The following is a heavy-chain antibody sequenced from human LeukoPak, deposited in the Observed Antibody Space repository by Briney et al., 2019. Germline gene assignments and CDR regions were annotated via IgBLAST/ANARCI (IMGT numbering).Heavy chain of an antibody. V-gene: IGHV1-69*01. Sequence: ASVKVSCKASGGTFSSYAISWVRQAPGQGLEWMGGIIPIFGTANYAQKFQGRVTITADESTSTAYMELSSLRSEDTAAYYCASPTYDSSGYSAFDYWGQGTLVTVSS. D-gene: IGHD3-22*01. CDR2: IIPIFGTA. CDR3: ASPTYDSSGYSAFDY. CDR1: GGTFSSYA. J-gene: IGHJ4*02.